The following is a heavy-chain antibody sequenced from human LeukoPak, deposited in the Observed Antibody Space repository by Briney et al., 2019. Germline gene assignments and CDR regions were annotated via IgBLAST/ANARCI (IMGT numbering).Heavy chain of an antibody. J-gene: IGHJ4*02. D-gene: IGHD4-23*01. V-gene: IGHV3-23*01. CDR2: ISGSGGST. CDR1: GFTFSSNA. Sequence: GGSLRLSCAASGFTFSSNAMSWVRQAPGKGLEWVSSISGSGGSTNYAGSVKGWFTISRDNSKNTLYLQMNSLRVEDTAIYYCAKVVGGNSDYWGQGTLVTVSS. CDR3: AKVVGGNSDY.